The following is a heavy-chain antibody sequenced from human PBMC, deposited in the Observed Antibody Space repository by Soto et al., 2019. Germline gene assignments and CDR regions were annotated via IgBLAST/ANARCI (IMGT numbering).Heavy chain of an antibody. V-gene: IGHV3-23*01. CDR3: AGPGYSSQDY. J-gene: IGHJ4*02. D-gene: IGHD5-18*01. CDR1: GFTFSTYA. Sequence: EVQLLESGGGLVQPGGSLRLSCAASGFTFSTYALSWVRQAPGKGLEWVSGISGSAGGTDYADSVKGRFTISRDNPKNTLFLQMDDLRAEDTAIYYCAGPGYSSQDYWGQGTLVTVSS. CDR2: ISGSAGGT.